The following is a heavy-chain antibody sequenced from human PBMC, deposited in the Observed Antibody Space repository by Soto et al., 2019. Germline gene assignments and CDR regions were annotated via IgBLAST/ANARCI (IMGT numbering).Heavy chain of an antibody. CDR1: ADTFTSYY. CDR2: INPNGGST. D-gene: IGHD3-22*01. CDR3: ARYVKGSAYYYDSSGIFDY. J-gene: IGHJ4*02. V-gene: IGHV1-46*01. Sequence: ASVKVSCKAPADTFTSYYIHWVRQAPGHGLEWMGIINPNGGSTRFAQTFQGRITMTRDTSTSTVYMELRSLRSEDTAVYYCARYVKGSAYYYDSSGIFDYWGQGTLVTVSS.